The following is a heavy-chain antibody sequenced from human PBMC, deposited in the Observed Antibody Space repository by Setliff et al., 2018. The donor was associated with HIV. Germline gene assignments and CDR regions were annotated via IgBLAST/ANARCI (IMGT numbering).Heavy chain of an antibody. CDR1: GGSISSGDYY. V-gene: IGHV4-39*07. CDR2: MYYSGST. CDR3: ARDRGGSYDY. D-gene: IGHD1-26*01. J-gene: IGHJ4*02. Sequence: SETLSLTCTVSGGSISSGDYYWSWIRQPPGKGLEWIGSMYYSGSTYYTPSLKSRVSISIDTSKNQFSLKLNSVTAADTAVYCCARDRGGSYDYWGKGTLVTVSS.